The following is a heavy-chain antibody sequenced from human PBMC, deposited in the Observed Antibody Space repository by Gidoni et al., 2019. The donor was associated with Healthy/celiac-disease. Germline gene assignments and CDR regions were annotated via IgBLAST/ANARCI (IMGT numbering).Heavy chain of an antibody. CDR2: IYYSGST. J-gene: IGHJ6*02. V-gene: IGHV4-39*01. Sequence: GKGLEWIGSIYYSGSTYYNPSLKSRVTISVDTSKNQFSLKLSSVTAADTAVYYCARLEAVAGAKYYYCYYGMDVWGQGTTVTVSS. CDR3: ARLEAVAGAKYYYCYYGMDV. D-gene: IGHD6-19*01.